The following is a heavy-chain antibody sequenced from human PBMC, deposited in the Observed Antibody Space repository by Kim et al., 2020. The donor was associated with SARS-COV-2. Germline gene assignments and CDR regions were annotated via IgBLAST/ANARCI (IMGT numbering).Heavy chain of an antibody. V-gene: IGHV3-66*02. CDR3: VRGVPVVTSGYYYYYYGMDV. D-gene: IGHD2-21*02. CDR2: LYSGGTT. CDR1: AFSVSSSY. J-gene: IGHJ6*02. Sequence: GGSLRLSCTASAFSVSSSYMNWVRQAPGKGLEWVSSLYSGGTTYYADSVKGRFTISRDNSKNTHYLQMDSLTVEDTAVYYCVRGVPVVTSGYYYYYYGMDVWGQRTTVSVSS.